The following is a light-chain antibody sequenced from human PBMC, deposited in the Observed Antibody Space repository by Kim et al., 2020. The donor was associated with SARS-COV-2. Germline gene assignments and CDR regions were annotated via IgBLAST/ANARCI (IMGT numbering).Light chain of an antibody. CDR3: QVWDSTAYV. CDR1: NIGSKS. V-gene: IGLV3-9*01. CDR2: RDT. Sequence: SYELTQPLSVSVALGQTARITCGGNNIGSKSVHWYQQKPGQAPVLVIYRDTNGPSGIPERFSGSNSGNTATLTISGAQAGDEADYYCQVWDSTAYVFGTGTKVTVL. J-gene: IGLJ1*01.